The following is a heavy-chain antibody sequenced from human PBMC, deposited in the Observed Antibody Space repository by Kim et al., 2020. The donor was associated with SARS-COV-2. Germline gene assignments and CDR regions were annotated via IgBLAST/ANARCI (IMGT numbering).Heavy chain of an antibody. CDR2: ISYDGSNK. CDR3: AKDDDCSGGSCYPGAFDI. J-gene: IGHJ3*02. CDR1: GFTFSSYG. Sequence: GGSLRLSCAASGFTFSSYGMHWVRQAPGKGLEWVAVISYDGSNKYYADSVKGRFTISRDNSKNTLYLQMNSLRAEDTAVYYCAKDDDCSGGSCYPGAFDIWGQGTMVTVSS. D-gene: IGHD2-15*01. V-gene: IGHV3-30*18.